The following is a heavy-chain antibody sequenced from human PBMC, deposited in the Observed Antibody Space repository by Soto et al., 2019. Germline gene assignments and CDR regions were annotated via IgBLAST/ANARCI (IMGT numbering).Heavy chain of an antibody. D-gene: IGHD3-10*01. V-gene: IGHV1-8*01. CDR1: GYTFTNYE. CDR2: MNPGSGYT. Sequence: QVQLVQSGAEVKKPGASVKVSCKASGYTFTNYEINWVRQATGQGLEWMGWMNPGSGYTGYAHKFQGRVTMTRNISISTAYMELSRLGSDDTAIYYCARMAASGSLNWFDPWGQGTLVTVSS. CDR3: ARMAASGSLNWFDP. J-gene: IGHJ5*02.